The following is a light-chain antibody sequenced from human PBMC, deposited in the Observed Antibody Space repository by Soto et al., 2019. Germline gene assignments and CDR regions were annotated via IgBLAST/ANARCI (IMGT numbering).Light chain of an antibody. J-gene: IGKJ1*01. Sequence: IVMTQSPATLSVSPGGRASLSCRASQSVSNNLSWYQQKPAQAPRRLIYGASTRAAGIPGRFSGSGSGTEFTLIISSRQSDDFAVYYCQQYHNAGSTFGQGTKVEI. V-gene: IGKV3-15*01. CDR3: QQYHNAGST. CDR2: GAS. CDR1: QSVSNN.